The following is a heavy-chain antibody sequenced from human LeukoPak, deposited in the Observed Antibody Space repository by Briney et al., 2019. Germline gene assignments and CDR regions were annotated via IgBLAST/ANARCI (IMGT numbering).Heavy chain of an antibody. CDR3: AGYCSSTSCSTAGWFDP. Sequence: SETLSLTCTVSGGSVSSYYWSWIRQPPGKGLEWIGYIYYSGSTNYNPSLKSRVTISVDTSKNQFSLKLSSVTAADTAVYYCAGYCSSTSCSTAGWFDPWGQGTLVTVSS. CDR2: IYYSGST. V-gene: IGHV4-59*02. J-gene: IGHJ5*02. D-gene: IGHD2-2*03. CDR1: GGSVSSYY.